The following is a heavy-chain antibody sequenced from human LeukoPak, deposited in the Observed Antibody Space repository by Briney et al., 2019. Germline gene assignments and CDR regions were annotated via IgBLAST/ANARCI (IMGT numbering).Heavy chain of an antibody. CDR2: IYSGGST. Sequence: GGSLRLSCVASGFTVSSNYMSWVRQAPGKGLEWVSVIYSGGSTYYAGSVKGRFTISRDNSKNALYLQMNSLRAEDTAVYYCASGSGSYRTPYYYMDVWGTGTTVTVSS. CDR1: GFTVSSNY. V-gene: IGHV3-53*01. D-gene: IGHD3-10*01. CDR3: ASGSGSYRTPYYYMDV. J-gene: IGHJ6*03.